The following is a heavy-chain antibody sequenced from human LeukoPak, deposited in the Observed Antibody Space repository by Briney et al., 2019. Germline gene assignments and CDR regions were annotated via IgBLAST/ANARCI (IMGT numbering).Heavy chain of an antibody. Sequence: AGGSLRLSCAASGFTFRSYAMSWVRQAPGKGLEWVSAISGSGGSTYYADSVKGRFTISRDNSKNTLYLQMNSLRAEDTAVYYCAKVMGGWPLFDYWGQGTLVTVSS. CDR2: ISGSGGST. J-gene: IGHJ4*02. CDR3: AKVMGGWPLFDY. V-gene: IGHV3-23*01. D-gene: IGHD6-19*01. CDR1: GFTFRSYA.